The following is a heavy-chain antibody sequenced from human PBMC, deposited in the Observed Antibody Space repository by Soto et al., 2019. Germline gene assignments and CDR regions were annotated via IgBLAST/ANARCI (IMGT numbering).Heavy chain of an antibody. Sequence: GGSLRLSCAASGFNFDDYAMHWVRRVPGKGLEWVSGISWEGGSIGYADSVKGRFTISRDNAKNSLYLEMNSLRSEDTAFYYCAKDHDEDFGYDLDYFNYWGQGTLVTVSS. J-gene: IGHJ4*02. CDR3: AKDHDEDFGYDLDYFNY. D-gene: IGHD5-12*01. CDR1: GFNFDDYA. CDR2: ISWEGGSI. V-gene: IGHV3-9*01.